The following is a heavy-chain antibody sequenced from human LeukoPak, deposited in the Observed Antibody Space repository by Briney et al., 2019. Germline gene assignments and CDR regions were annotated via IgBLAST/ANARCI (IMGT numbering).Heavy chain of an antibody. CDR1: GYTFTGYY. J-gene: IGHJ6*03. Sequence: ASVTVSCTASGYTFTGYYMHWVRQAPGQGLEWMGWINPNSGGTNYAQKFQGRVTMTRDTSISTAYMELSRLRSDDTAVYYCARVNAISSSWYSPYYYYYMDVWGKGTTVTVSS. CDR2: INPNSGGT. V-gene: IGHV1-2*02. D-gene: IGHD6-13*01. CDR3: ARVNAISSSWYSPYYYYYMDV.